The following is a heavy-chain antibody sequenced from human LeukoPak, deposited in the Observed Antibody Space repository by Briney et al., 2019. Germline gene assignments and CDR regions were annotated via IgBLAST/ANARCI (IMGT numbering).Heavy chain of an antibody. D-gene: IGHD6-13*01. Sequence: QPGGSLRLSCAASGFTFSSYGMSWVRQAPGKGLEWVSAISGSGGSTYYADSVKGRFTISRDNSKNTLYLQMNSLKTEDTAVYHCTTYSNRWYYFDNWGQGTLVTVSS. CDR2: ISGSGGST. J-gene: IGHJ4*02. CDR1: GFTFSSYG. V-gene: IGHV3-23*01. CDR3: TTYSNRWYYFDN.